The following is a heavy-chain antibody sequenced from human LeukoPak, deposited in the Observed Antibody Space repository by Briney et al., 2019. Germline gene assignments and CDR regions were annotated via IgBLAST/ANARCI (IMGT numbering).Heavy chain of an antibody. D-gene: IGHD4-17*01. Sequence: ASVKVSCKASGYTFTRYYIHWVRQAPGLGLEWMGIINPSGGSTSYAQKFQGRVTMTRDTSSSTVYMELSSLRSEDTAVYYCARDVTTGTDAFDMWGQGTMATVSS. V-gene: IGHV1-46*01. CDR1: GYTFTRYY. J-gene: IGHJ3*02. CDR3: ARDVTTGTDAFDM. CDR2: INPSGGST.